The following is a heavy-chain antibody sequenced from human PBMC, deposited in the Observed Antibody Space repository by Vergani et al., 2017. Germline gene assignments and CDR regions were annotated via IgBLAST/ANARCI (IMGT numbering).Heavy chain of an antibody. Sequence: QVQLVESGGGVVQPGRSLRLSCAASGFTFSSYGMHWVRQAPGKGLEWVAVISYDGSNKYYADSVKGRFTISRDNSKKTLYLQMNSLRAEDTAVYYCAKGYSSPDYWGQGTLVTVSS. CDR1: GFTFSSYG. CDR3: AKGYSSPDY. D-gene: IGHD4-11*01. CDR2: ISYDGSNK. J-gene: IGHJ4*02. V-gene: IGHV3-30*18.